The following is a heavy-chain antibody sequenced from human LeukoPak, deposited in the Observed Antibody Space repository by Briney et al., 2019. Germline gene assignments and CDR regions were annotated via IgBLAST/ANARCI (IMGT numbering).Heavy chain of an antibody. Sequence: PGGSLRLSCAASGFTFSSYWMHWVRQAPGKGLVWVSRINSDGSSTSYADSVKGRFTISRDNAKDTLYLQMNSLRAEHTAVYYCASGYGLTKPFDYWGQGTLVTVSS. CDR1: GFTFSSYW. V-gene: IGHV3-74*01. CDR3: ASGYGLTKPFDY. CDR2: INSDGSST. D-gene: IGHD5-12*01. J-gene: IGHJ4*02.